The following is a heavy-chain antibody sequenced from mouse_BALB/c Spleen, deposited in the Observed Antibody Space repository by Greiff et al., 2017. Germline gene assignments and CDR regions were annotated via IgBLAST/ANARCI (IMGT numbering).Heavy chain of an antibody. D-gene: IGHD1-1*01. Sequence: QVQLQQSGAELARPGASVKMSCKASGYTFTSYTMHWVKQRPGQGLEWIGYINPSSGYTNYNQKFKDKATLTADKSSSTAYMQLSSLTSEDSAVYYCARSRERTTVEEYAMDYWGQGTSVTVSS. CDR2: INPSSGYT. V-gene: IGHV1-4*01. J-gene: IGHJ4*01. CDR1: GYTFTSYT. CDR3: ARSRERTTVEEYAMDY.